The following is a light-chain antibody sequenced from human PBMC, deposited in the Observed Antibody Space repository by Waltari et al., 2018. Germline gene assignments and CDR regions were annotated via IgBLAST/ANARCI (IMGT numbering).Light chain of an antibody. CDR3: QAADTSGMSWV. V-gene: IGLV3-25*03. CDR2: KDN. J-gene: IGLJ3*02. Sequence: SYVLTQPPSVSDSPGQTARIPRTGDALTRQHVYWYQQKPGQAPVLVIYKDNERPSGIPERLSGTSSGTTVTLTISGVQAEDEADYHCQAADTSGMSWVFGGGTKLTVL. CDR1: ALTRQH.